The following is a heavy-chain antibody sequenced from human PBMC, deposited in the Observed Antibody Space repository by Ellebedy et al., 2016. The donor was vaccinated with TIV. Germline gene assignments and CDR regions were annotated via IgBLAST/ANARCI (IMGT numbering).Heavy chain of an antibody. V-gene: IGHV3-30*04. CDR2: IPYDGSNQ. CDR1: GFSFSNYA. J-gene: IGHJ4*02. Sequence: PGGSLRLSCAASGFSFSNYAMHWVRQAPGKGLEWVAVIPYDGSNQYYADSVKGRFSISRDNPKNTLYLQMNSLRAEDTAVYYCARDPSWGSGTHSPPFDQWGQGTLVTVSS. D-gene: IGHD3-10*01. CDR3: ARDPSWGSGTHSPPFDQ.